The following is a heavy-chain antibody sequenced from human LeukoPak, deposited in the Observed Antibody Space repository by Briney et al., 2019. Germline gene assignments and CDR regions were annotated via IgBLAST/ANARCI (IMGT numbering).Heavy chain of an antibody. J-gene: IGHJ4*02. D-gene: IGHD6-19*01. CDR2: ISSSAITI. Sequence: GGSPRLSCAASGFTFSTYSMNWVRQAPGKGLEWISYISSSAITIYYADSVEGRFTISRDNAKNSLYLQMNSLRDEDTAVYYCASTFVGSSGWYPFDYWGQGALVTVSS. CDR3: ASTFVGSSGWYPFDY. CDR1: GFTFSTYS. V-gene: IGHV3-48*02.